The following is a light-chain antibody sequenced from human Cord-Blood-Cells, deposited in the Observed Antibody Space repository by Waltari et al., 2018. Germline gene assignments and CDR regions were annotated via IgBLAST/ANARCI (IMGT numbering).Light chain of an antibody. CDR2: WAS. V-gene: IGKV4-1*01. Sequence: INCKSSQSVLYSSNNKNYLAWYQQKPGQPPKLLIYWASTRESGVPDRFSGSGSGTDFTLTISSLQAEDVAVYYCQQYYSTPFTFGGGTKVEIK. J-gene: IGKJ4*01. CDR3: QQYYSTPFT. CDR1: QSVLYSSNNKNY.